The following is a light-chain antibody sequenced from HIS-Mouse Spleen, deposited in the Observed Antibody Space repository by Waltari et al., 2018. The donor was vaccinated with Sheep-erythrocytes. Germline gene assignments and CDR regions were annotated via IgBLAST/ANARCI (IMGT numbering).Light chain of an antibody. CDR1: QGISSA. CDR3: QQFNNYPRT. J-gene: IGKJ5*01. Sequence: AIQLTQSPSSLPASVGDRVTITCQASQGISSALAWYQQKPGKAPKLLIYDASSFASGVPSRFRGIGSGTDFTLNSSSLQAEDFATYYCQQFNNYPRTFGQGTRLEIK. CDR2: DAS. V-gene: IGKV1D-13*01.